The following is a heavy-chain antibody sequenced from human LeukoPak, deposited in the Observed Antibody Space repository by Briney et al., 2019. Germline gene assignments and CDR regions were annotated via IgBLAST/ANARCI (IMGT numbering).Heavy chain of an antibody. CDR3: ASHTNANYRYYFDY. CDR2: IYYGGNT. CDR1: GGSISSNRYY. V-gene: IGHV4-39*01. J-gene: IGHJ4*02. D-gene: IGHD5-24*01. Sequence: SETLSLTCTVSGGSISSNRYYWGWIRQPPGKGLEWIGSIYYGGNTWYSPSLKSRVTISVDTSKNQFSLKLTSVTAADTAVYYCASHTNANYRYYFDYWGQGTLVTVSS.